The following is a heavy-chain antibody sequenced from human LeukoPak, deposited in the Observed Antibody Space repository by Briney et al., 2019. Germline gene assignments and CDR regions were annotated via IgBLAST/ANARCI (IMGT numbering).Heavy chain of an antibody. CDR1: GGIFSSYA. D-gene: IGHD6-6*01. J-gene: IGHJ6*03. Sequence: GSSVKVSCKASGGIFSSYAISWVRQAPGQGLEWMGGIIPIFGTANYAQKFQGRVTITADESTSTAYMELSSLRSEDTAVYYCAGFSSSSPYYYYYYMDVWGKGTTVTVSS. V-gene: IGHV1-69*01. CDR2: IIPIFGTA. CDR3: AGFSSSSPYYYYYYMDV.